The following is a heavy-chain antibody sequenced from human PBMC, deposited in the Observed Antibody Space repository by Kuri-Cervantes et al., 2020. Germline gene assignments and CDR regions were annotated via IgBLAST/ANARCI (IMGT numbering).Heavy chain of an antibody. CDR1: GFTFDDYT. J-gene: IGHJ4*02. Sequence: GESLKISCAASGFTFDDYTMHWVRQAPGKGLEWVSLISWDGGSTYYADSVKGRFTISRDNSKNSLYLQMNSLRAEDTAVYYCARDILAAAGTSWGQGTLVTVSS. CDR2: ISWDGGST. CDR3: ARDILAAAGTS. D-gene: IGHD6-13*01. V-gene: IGHV3-43*01.